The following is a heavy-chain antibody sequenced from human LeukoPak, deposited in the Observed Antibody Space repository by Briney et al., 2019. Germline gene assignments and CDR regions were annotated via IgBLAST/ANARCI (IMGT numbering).Heavy chain of an antibody. V-gene: IGHV1-18*01. D-gene: IGHD5-12*01. J-gene: IGHJ4*02. CDR3: ARAKWNGYDSNDLLDY. Sequence: ASVKVSCTASGYTFTSYGISWVRHAPGQGLGWMGWISAYNGNTNYAQKLQGRVTMTTDTSTSTAYMELRSLRSDDTAVYYCARAKWNGYDSNDLLDYWVQGSLVT. CDR1: GYTFTSYG. CDR2: ISAYNGNT.